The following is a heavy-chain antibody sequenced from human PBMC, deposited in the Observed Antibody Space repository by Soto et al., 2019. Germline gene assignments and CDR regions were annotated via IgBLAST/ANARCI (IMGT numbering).Heavy chain of an antibody. CDR2: IYYSGST. CDR1: GGSISSSSYS. CDR3: ARHRVEISSSGGTNWFDP. Sequence: SETLSLTSTVSGGSISSSSYSWGWIRLPRGKGPEWIGSIYYSGSTYYNPSLKSRATISVDTSKNQSPLKLSSVTAADTAVYYCARHRVEISSSGGTNWFDPWGQGTLVTAPQ. D-gene: IGHD6-6*01. V-gene: IGHV4-39*01. J-gene: IGHJ5*02.